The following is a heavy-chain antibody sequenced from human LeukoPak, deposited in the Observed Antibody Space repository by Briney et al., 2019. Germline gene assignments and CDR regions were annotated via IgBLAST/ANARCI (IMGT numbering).Heavy chain of an antibody. V-gene: IGHV1-18*01. D-gene: IGHD3-10*01. J-gene: IGHJ1*01. Sequence: ASVRVSCKASGYTFTSYGISPPRHPPGQRLQWMGWISAYNGNTNYAQKLQGRVTMTTDTSTSTAYMELRSLRSDDTAVYYCARDSGMIEYFQHWGQGTLVTVSS. CDR3: ARDSGMIEYFQH. CDR2: ISAYNGNT. CDR1: GYTFTSYG.